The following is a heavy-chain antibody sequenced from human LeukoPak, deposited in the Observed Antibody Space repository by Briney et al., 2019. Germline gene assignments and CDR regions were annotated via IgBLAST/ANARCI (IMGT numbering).Heavy chain of an antibody. Sequence: SVTVSCKASGGTFSSYAISWVRPAPGQGLEWMGGIIPIFGTANYAQKFQGRVTITTDESTSTAYMELSSLRSEDTAVYYCARGLGDTNWYPPGWFDPWGQGTLVTVSS. CDR2: IIPIFGTA. D-gene: IGHD1-1*01. J-gene: IGHJ5*02. V-gene: IGHV1-69*05. CDR1: GGTFSSYA. CDR3: ARGLGDTNWYPPGWFDP.